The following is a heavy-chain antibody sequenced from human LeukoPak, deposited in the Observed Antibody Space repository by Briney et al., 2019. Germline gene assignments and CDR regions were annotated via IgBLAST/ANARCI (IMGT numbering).Heavy chain of an antibody. J-gene: IGHJ4*02. Sequence: GGSLRLSCAASGFTFSNYEMNWLRQAPGKGLEWVSYITSSGSAMYYTDSVKGRFTISGDNAKKSLYLQMDSLSAEDTAVYYCARDGDFSSAWYGGVFDLWGQGTPVTVSS. CDR2: ITSSGSAM. CDR3: ARDGDFSSAWYGGVFDL. CDR1: GFTFSNYE. V-gene: IGHV3-48*03. D-gene: IGHD6-19*01.